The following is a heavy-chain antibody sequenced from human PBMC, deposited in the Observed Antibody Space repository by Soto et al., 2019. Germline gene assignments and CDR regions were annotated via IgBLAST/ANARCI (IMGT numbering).Heavy chain of an antibody. CDR1: GFTFSSYG. J-gene: IGHJ5*02. Sequence: GGSLRLSCAASGFTFSSYGMHWVRQAPGKGLEWVAVISHDGTNKYYADSVRARFTISRDNSKNTLYLQMNSLRAEDTAVYYCAKEFGVIIMGWFDPWGQGTLVTVSS. V-gene: IGHV3-30*18. D-gene: IGHD3-3*01. CDR3: AKEFGVIIMGWFDP. CDR2: ISHDGTNK.